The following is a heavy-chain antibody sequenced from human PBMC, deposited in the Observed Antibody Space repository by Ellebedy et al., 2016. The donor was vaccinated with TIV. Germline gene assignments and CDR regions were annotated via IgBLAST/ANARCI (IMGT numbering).Heavy chain of an antibody. Sequence: SETLSLXXTVSGGSISSGGYYWSWIRPHQGMGLEWIGYIYYSGSTYYNPSLKSRVTIPVDTSKNQFSLKLSSVTAADTAVYYCARGGGGYCSSTSCYEVDYWGQGTLVTVSS. CDR1: GGSISSGGYY. V-gene: IGHV4-31*03. J-gene: IGHJ4*02. CDR3: ARGGGGYCSSTSCYEVDY. CDR2: IYYSGST. D-gene: IGHD2-2*01.